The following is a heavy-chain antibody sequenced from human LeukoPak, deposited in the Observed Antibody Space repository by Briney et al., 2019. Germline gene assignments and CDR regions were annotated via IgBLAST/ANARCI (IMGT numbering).Heavy chain of an antibody. J-gene: IGHJ4*02. V-gene: IGHV3-23*01. CDR3: AKSLHYYGSGSYLLDY. Sequence: GGPLKLSCAALGFTFTNNPMTWVGRAPGKGRKGVSTFSSRGAGTYYADSVKGRFTISRDISKNTLYLQMNSLRVEDTALYYCAKSLHYYGSGSYLLDYWGQGTLVTVSS. CDR1: GFTFTNNP. CDR2: FSSRGAGT. D-gene: IGHD3-10*01.